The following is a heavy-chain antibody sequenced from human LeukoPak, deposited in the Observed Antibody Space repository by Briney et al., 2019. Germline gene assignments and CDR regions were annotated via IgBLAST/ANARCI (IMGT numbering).Heavy chain of an antibody. CDR3: ARDGPLEYCSATSCPPLN. Sequence: GASVKVSCKTSGYTFTSYGITWVRQAPGQGLEWMGCINPNSGDTIYAQRFKGRLTVTRDTSITTAYMDLSGLRSDDTAVYYCARDGPLEYCSATSCPPLNWGRGSLVTVSS. CDR1: GYTFTSYG. D-gene: IGHD2-2*01. V-gene: IGHV1-2*02. CDR2: INPNSGDT. J-gene: IGHJ4*02.